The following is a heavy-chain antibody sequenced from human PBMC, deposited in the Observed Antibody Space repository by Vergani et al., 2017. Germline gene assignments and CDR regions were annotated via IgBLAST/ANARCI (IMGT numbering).Heavy chain of an antibody. V-gene: IGHV3-11*01. Sequence: QVQLVESGGGLVKPGGSLRLSCAASGFTFSDYYMSWIRQAPGKGLEWVSYISSSGSTIYYADSVKGRFTISRDNAKNSLYLQMNSLRAEDTAVYYCARVRRERGYSGYDSLDAFVIWGQGTMVTVSS. D-gene: IGHD5-12*01. J-gene: IGHJ3*02. CDR3: ARVRRERGYSGYDSLDAFVI. CDR1: GFTFSDYY. CDR2: ISSSGSTI.